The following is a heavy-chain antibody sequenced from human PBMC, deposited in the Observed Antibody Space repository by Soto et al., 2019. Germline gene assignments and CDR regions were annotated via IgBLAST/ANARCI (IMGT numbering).Heavy chain of an antibody. CDR3: ARGYDSSGYYTDY. Sequence: SETLSLTCAVYGGSFSGYYWSWIRQPPGKGLEWIGEINHSGSTNYNPSLKSRVTISVDTSKNQFSLKLSSVTAADTAVYYCARGYDSSGYYTDYWGQGTLVTVSS. CDR1: GGSFSGYY. V-gene: IGHV4-34*01. J-gene: IGHJ4*02. D-gene: IGHD3-22*01. CDR2: INHSGST.